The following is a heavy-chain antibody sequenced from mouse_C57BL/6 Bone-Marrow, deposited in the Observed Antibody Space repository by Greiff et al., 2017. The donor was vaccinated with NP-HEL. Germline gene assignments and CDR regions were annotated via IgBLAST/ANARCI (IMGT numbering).Heavy chain of an antibody. CDR1: GFTFSDAW. CDR2: IRNKANNHAT. V-gene: IGHV6-6*01. J-gene: IGHJ1*03. Sequence: EVKVEESGGGLVQPGGSMKLSCAASGFTFSDAWMDWVRQSPEKGLEWVAEIRNKANNHATYYAESVKGRFTISRDDSKSSVYLQMSSLRAEDTGIYYCTRDYGSSYWYFDVWGTGTTVTVSS. D-gene: IGHD1-1*01. CDR3: TRDYGSSYWYFDV.